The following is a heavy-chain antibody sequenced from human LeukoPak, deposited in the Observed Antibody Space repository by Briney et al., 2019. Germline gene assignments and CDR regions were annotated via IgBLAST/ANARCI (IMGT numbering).Heavy chain of an antibody. V-gene: IGHV4-39*07. J-gene: IGHJ4*02. D-gene: IGHD1-7*01. CDR3: ARKQTGTMYDV. CDR2: FSSGGSA. Sequence: PSETLSLTCIVPGGSISSSSYYWAWIRQSLGKGLEWIGTFSSGGSAYYNPSLTSRASISKDTSDNQFSLRLYSVTAADTAVYYCARKQTGTMYDVWGQGTQVTVSS. CDR1: GGSISSSSYY.